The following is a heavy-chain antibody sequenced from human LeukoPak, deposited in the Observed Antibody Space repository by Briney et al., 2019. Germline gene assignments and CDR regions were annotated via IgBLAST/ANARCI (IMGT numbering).Heavy chain of an antibody. J-gene: IGHJ4*02. CDR2: ISTSSSYI. CDR1: RFTFSTYS. CDR3: AKASSGYYFDY. V-gene: IGHV3-21*04. D-gene: IGHD3-22*01. Sequence: GGSLRLSCAASRFTFSTYSMNWVRQAPGKGLEWVSFISTSSSYIYYADSVKGRFTISRDNARNSLYLQMNSLRAEDMALYYCAKASSGYYFDYWGQGTLVTVSS.